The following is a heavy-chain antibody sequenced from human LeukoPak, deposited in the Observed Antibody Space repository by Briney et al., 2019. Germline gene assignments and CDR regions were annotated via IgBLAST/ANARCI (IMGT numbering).Heavy chain of an antibody. CDR1: GGSFSGYY. CDR3: AGSGYSYGLPHRANDY. Sequence: SETLSLTCAVYGGSFSGYYWSWIRQPPGKGLEWIGEINHSGSTNYNPSLKSRVTISVDTSKNQFSLKLSSVTAADTAVYYCAGSGYSYGLPHRANDYWGQGTPVTVSS. J-gene: IGHJ4*02. CDR2: INHSGST. V-gene: IGHV4-34*01. D-gene: IGHD5-18*01.